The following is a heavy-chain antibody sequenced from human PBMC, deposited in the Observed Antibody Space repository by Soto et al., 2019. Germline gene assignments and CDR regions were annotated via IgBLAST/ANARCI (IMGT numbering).Heavy chain of an antibody. Sequence: QVQLQQWGAGLLKPSETLSLTCAVYGGFVTSGSYYWSWIRQPPGKGLEWIGEMSHSGGTHFNPSLKSRATLSVDTSKNQFTLKMSSVTAADTALYYCARVERGTATTVVDAFDIWGPGTMVTVSS. D-gene: IGHD1-1*01. J-gene: IGHJ3*02. V-gene: IGHV4-34*01. CDR1: GGFVTSGSYY. CDR2: MSHSGGT. CDR3: ARVERGTATTVVDAFDI.